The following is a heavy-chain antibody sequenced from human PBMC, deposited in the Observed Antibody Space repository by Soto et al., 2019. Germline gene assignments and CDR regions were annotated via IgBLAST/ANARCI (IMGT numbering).Heavy chain of an antibody. J-gene: IGHJ4*02. D-gene: IGHD1-26*01. CDR3: ARGVGATSFDY. Sequence: QVQLQESGPGLVKPSQTLSLTCTVSGGSISSGGYYWSWIRQHPGKGLEWIGYIYYSGSTYYNPSLKSRVTISVDTSKSPFSLKLSSVTAADTVVYYCARGVGATSFDYWGPGTLVTVSS. V-gene: IGHV4-31*03. CDR1: GGSISSGGYY. CDR2: IYYSGST.